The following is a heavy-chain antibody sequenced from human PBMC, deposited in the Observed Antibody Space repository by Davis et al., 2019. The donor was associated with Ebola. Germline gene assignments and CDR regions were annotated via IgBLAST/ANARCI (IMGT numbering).Heavy chain of an antibody. J-gene: IGHJ4*02. D-gene: IGHD6-19*01. CDR1: GFTFSSYG. CDR3: AKDYVVGTRPALNNDY. Sequence: PGGSLRLSCAASGFTFSSYGMHWVRQAPGKGLEWVAFIRYDGSNKYYADSVKGRFTISRDNSKNTLYLQMNSLRAEDTAVYYCAKDYVVGTRPALNNDYWGQGTLVTVSS. V-gene: IGHV3-30*02. CDR2: IRYDGSNK.